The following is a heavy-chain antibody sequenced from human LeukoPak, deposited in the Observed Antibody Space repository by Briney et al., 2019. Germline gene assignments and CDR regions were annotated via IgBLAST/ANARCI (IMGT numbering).Heavy chain of an antibody. CDR3: ASFRDYSNCN. V-gene: IGHV3-21*01. D-gene: IGHD4-11*01. J-gene: IGHJ4*02. Sequence: GGSLRLSCAASGFTFSSYSMNWVRQAPGKGLEWVSFISSRSSYIYYADSVKGRFTISRDNANNSLYLHMNSLRAEDTAVYCCASFRDYSNCNWGQGTLVTVSS. CDR1: GFTFSSYS. CDR2: ISSRSSYI.